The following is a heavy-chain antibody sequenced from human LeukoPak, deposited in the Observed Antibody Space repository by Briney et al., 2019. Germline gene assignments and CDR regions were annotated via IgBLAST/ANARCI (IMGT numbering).Heavy chain of an antibody. CDR1: GYTFTSYA. CDR3: ARVTYYDSSGYYFSYYYYGMDV. D-gene: IGHD3-22*01. CDR2: MNPNSGNT. V-gene: IGHV1-8*02. Sequence: ASVKVSCKASGYTFTSYAMNWVRQAPGQGLEWMGWMNPNSGNTGYAQKFQGRVTMTRNTSISTAYMELSSLRSEDTAVYYCARVTYYDSSGYYFSYYYYGMDVWGQGTTVTVSS. J-gene: IGHJ6*02.